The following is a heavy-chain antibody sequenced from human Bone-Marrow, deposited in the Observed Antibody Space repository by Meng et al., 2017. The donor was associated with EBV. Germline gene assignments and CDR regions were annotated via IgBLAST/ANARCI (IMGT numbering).Heavy chain of an antibody. V-gene: IGHV4-4*02. Sequence: VQLEWWMVELVVRLVNPSLSFALAGGAINCSYCCGWIRWPPGNGRGWLGEVYRSRSSDPSVKSHVTISVDKSINHLSLKPRTVTSVDMAVYYCARNLLSLAVNEDYFDFWGQGSLVTVSS. J-gene: IGHJ4*02. D-gene: IGHD1-1*01. CDR1: GGAINCSYC. CDR3: ARNLLSLAVNEDYFDF. CDR2: VYRSRSS.